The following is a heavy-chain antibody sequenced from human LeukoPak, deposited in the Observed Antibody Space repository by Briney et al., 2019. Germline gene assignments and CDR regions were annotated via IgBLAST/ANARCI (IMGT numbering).Heavy chain of an antibody. J-gene: IGHJ5*02. D-gene: IGHD2-15*01. V-gene: IGHV3-23*01. CDR3: AKGGGWFDP. CDR2: ISASGGST. Sequence: GGSLRLSCAASGFTFSSSAMSWVRQAPGKGLEWVSTISASGGSTYYAVSVKGRFTISRDDSENALYLQMNSLRAEDTAVYYCAKGGGWFDPWGQGTLVTVSS. CDR1: GFTFSSSA.